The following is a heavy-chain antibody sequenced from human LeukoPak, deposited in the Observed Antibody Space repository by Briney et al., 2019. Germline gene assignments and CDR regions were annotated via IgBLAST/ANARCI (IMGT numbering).Heavy chain of an antibody. J-gene: IGHJ4*02. CDR3: ARQAIEGATKSNFDY. Sequence: GESLKISCQGSGYTFTTFWIAWARQMPGKGLEWMGIIYPGDSDTRYSPSFQGQVTISADKSLSTAYLQWRGLKASDTAMYYCARQAIEGATKSNFDYWGQGTLVTVSS. V-gene: IGHV5-51*01. CDR2: IYPGDSDT. D-gene: IGHD1-26*01. CDR1: GYTFTTFW.